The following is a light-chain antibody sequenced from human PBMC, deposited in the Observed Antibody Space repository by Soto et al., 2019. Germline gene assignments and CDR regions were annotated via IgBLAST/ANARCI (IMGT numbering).Light chain of an antibody. CDR3: QQYNNWQAT. CDR2: AAS. V-gene: IGKV1-9*01. CDR1: QGISSY. J-gene: IGKJ1*01. Sequence: DIQLTQSPSFLSASVGDRVTITCRASQGISSYLAWYQQKPGKAPKLLIYAASTLQSGVPSRFSGSGSGTEFTLTISSLQPEDFAYYYCQQYNNWQATFGQGTKVEIK.